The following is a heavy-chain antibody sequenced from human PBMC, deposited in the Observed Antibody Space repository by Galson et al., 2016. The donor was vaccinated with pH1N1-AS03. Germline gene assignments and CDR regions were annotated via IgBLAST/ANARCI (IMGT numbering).Heavy chain of an antibody. CDR2: ITSSGGSGPTI. V-gene: IGHV3-11*01. CDR1: GFTFSDYY. D-gene: IGHD3-10*01. CDR3: ARGDYFGSGTYKPYYAMDV. Sequence: SLRLSCAASGFTFSDYYMSWIRQAPGKGLEWISCITSSGGSGPTIYYADSVKGRFTISRDNAKNSLYLQMNSLRSDDTAVYYCARGDYFGSGTYKPYYAMDVWGQGTTVTVSS. J-gene: IGHJ6*02.